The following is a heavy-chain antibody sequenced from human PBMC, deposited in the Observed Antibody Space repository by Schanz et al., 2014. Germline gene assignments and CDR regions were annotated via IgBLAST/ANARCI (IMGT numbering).Heavy chain of an antibody. V-gene: IGHV3-23*01. CDR3: AKDPSHGDYDYYFDY. CDR2: ISGSGGST. Sequence: EVQLLESGGGLVQPGGSLRLSCAASGFTFSSYAMSWARQAPGKGLEWVSGISGSGGSTYYADSVKGRFTISRDNAKNSLFLQMNRLRAEDTVVFYCAKDPSHGDYDYYFDYWGQGTLVTVSS. J-gene: IGHJ4*02. CDR1: GFTFSSYA. D-gene: IGHD3-22*01.